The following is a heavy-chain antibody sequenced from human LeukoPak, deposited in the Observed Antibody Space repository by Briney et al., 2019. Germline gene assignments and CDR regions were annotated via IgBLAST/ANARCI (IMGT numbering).Heavy chain of an antibody. V-gene: IGHV3-23*01. D-gene: IGHD2-8*01. J-gene: IGHJ6*03. CDR3: AKAGLISPYYYMDV. CDR2: ISGSGGST. CDR1: GFTFSSYG. Sequence: PGGSLRLSCAASGFTFSSYGMSWVRQAPGKGLEWVSAISGSGGSTYYADSVKGRFTISRDNSKNTLYLQMNSLRAEDTAVYYCAKAGLISPYYYMDVWGKGTTVTISS.